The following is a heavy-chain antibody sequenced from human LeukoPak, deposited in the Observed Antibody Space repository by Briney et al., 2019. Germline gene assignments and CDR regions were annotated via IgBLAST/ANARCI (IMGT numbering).Heavy chain of an antibody. CDR3: ARLRSGSTPPPPYYYYGLDV. J-gene: IGHJ6*02. Sequence: ASETLSLTCTVSGGPISDFYWSWIRQSPEKGLEWIGNIFYSGNTNYNPSLRSRVTISVDTSKKQFSLRLTSVTAADTAVYYCARLRSGSTPPPPYYYYGLDVWGQGTTVTVSS. CDR2: IFYSGNT. V-gene: IGHV4-59*01. D-gene: IGHD1-26*01. CDR1: GGPISDFY.